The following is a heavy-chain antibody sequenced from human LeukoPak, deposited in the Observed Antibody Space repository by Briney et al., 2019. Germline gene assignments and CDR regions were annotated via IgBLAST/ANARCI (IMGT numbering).Heavy chain of an antibody. Sequence: GESLKISCKGSGYSFTSYWIAWVRQMPGKGLEWMGIIYPGDSDTRYRPSFQGQVTISADKSISTAYLQWSSLKASDTAMYYCARHYGDPYNWFDPWGQGTLVTVSS. V-gene: IGHV5-51*01. CDR1: GYSFTSYW. CDR3: ARHYGDPYNWFDP. D-gene: IGHD4-17*01. CDR2: IYPGDSDT. J-gene: IGHJ5*02.